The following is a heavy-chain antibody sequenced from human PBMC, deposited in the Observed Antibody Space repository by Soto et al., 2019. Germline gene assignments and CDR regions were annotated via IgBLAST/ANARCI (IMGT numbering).Heavy chain of an antibody. Sequence: HPGGSLRLSCAASGFTFKNYGMHWVRQAPGAGLEWVADITYDGSKRYYADSVKGRFTVSKDNSKNTLYLQMNGLRAEDTAVYYCAKDWDPCSDPTCPGYCGEGTTVTVYS. D-gene: IGHD2-15*01. J-gene: IGHJ4*02. CDR3: AKDWDPCSDPTCPGY. V-gene: IGHV3-30*18. CDR1: GFTFKNYG. CDR2: ITYDGSKR.